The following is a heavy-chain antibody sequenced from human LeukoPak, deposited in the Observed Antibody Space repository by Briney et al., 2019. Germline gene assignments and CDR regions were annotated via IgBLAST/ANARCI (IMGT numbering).Heavy chain of an antibody. CDR3: TQGEWELPYDAFDM. CDR1: GFTFSNAW. CDR2: IKRKTDGGTT. V-gene: IGHV3-15*01. J-gene: IGHJ3*02. Sequence: GGSLRLSCAASGFTFSNAWMSWVRQAPGKGLEWVGRIKRKTDGGTTDYAAPVKGRFTISRDDSKNTLYLQMNSLKTEDTAVYYCTQGEWELPYDAFDMWGQGTMVTVSS. D-gene: IGHD1-26*01.